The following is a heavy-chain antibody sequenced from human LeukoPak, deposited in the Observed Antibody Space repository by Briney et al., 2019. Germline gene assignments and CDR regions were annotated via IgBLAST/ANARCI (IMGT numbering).Heavy chain of an antibody. Sequence: SETLSHTCTVSGGSISSYYWSWIREPPGKGLEWIGYIYYSGSTNYNPSLKSRVTISVDTSKNQFSLKLSSVTAADTAVYYCARDRYSSGSFDYWGQGTLVTVSS. D-gene: IGHD3-22*01. CDR1: GGSISSYY. J-gene: IGHJ4*02. CDR3: ARDRYSSGSFDY. CDR2: IYYSGST. V-gene: IGHV4-59*01.